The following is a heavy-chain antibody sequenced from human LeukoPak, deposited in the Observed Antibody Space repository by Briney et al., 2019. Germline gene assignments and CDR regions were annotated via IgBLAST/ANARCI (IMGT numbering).Heavy chain of an antibody. CDR3: AILQWFGELDTAFDI. J-gene: IGHJ3*02. CDR2: ISAYNGNT. D-gene: IGHD3-10*01. V-gene: IGHV1-18*01. Sequence: ASVKVSCKASGYTFTSYGISWVRQAPGQGLEWMGWISAYNGNTNYAQKLQGRVTMTTDTSTSTAYMELRSLRSDDTAVYYCAILQWFGELDTAFDIWGQGTMVTVSS. CDR1: GYTFTSYG.